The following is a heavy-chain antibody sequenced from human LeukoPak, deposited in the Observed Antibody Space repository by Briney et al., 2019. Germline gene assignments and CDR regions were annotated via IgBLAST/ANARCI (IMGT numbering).Heavy chain of an antibody. J-gene: IGHJ4*02. CDR3: ARGVQWLLNYYFEE. Sequence: GASVKVSCKASGYTFTDYYMHWVRQAPGQGLEWMGWINPNSGTNYAQKFQGRVTMTRDTSISTAYMELTRLTSDDTAVYYCARGVQWLLNYYFEEWGQGTLVTVSS. CDR1: GYTFTDYY. CDR2: INPNSGT. V-gene: IGHV1-2*02. D-gene: IGHD3-22*01.